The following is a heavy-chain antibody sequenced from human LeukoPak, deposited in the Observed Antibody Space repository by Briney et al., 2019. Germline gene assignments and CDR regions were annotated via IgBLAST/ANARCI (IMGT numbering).Heavy chain of an antibody. D-gene: IGHD6-13*01. Sequence: ASVKVSCKASGYTFTGYFIHWVRQAPGQGLEWMGWINPNSGGTYYAQKFQGRGTMTRDTSLSTAYMELSRLTSDDTAVYYCASTLAAGTSYFDYWGQGTLVTVSS. CDR3: ASTLAAGTSYFDY. J-gene: IGHJ4*02. CDR2: INPNSGGT. V-gene: IGHV1-2*02. CDR1: GYTFTGYF.